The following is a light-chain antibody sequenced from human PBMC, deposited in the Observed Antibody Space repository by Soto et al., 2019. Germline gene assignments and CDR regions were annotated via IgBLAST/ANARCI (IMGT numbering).Light chain of an antibody. Sequence: SYELTQPPSVSVAPGQTARITCGGNQIGSTSVQWYQQRPGQAPVLVLSDDSDRPSGVPERFSGSNSGNTATLTISRVGAGDEADYYCQVWDSSSDPYVVFGGGTKVTVL. CDR3: QVWDSSSDPYVV. CDR1: QIGSTS. CDR2: DDS. V-gene: IGLV3-21*02. J-gene: IGLJ2*01.